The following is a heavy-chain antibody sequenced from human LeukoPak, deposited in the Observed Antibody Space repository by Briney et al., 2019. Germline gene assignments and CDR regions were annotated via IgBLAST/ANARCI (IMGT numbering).Heavy chain of an antibody. J-gene: IGHJ5*02. CDR1: GFTFSSYG. D-gene: IGHD5-24*01. V-gene: IGHV3-33*01. Sequence: PGRSLRLSCAASGFTFSSYGMHWVRQAPGKGLEWVAVIWYDGSNKYYADSVKGRFTISRDNSKNTLYLQMNSLRAEGTAVYYCARDSVGYNGHGDNWFDPWGQGTLVTVSS. CDR2: IWYDGSNK. CDR3: ARDSVGYNGHGDNWFDP.